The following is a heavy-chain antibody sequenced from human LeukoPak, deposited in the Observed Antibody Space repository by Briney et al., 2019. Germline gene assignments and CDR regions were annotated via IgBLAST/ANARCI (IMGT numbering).Heavy chain of an antibody. CDR1: GGTFSSYA. J-gene: IGHJ6*03. D-gene: IGHD6-6*01. V-gene: IGHV1-69*05. Sequence: SVKVSCKASGGTFSSYAIICVRQAPGQGLEWMGGIIPIFGTANYAQKFQGRVTITTDESTSTAYMELSSLRSEDTAVYYCARSRPIAARQYYYYMDVWGKGTTVTVSS. CDR2: IIPIFGTA. CDR3: ARSRPIAARQYYYYMDV.